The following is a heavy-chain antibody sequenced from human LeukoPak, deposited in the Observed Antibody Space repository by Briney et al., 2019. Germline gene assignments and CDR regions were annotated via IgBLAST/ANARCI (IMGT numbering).Heavy chain of an antibody. V-gene: IGHV4-4*07. CDR3: ARDRAGSSLRDPEWFDP. D-gene: IGHD3-3*01. CDR2: IYTSGST. J-gene: IGHJ5*02. Sequence: PSETLSLTCTVSGGSISSYYWSWIRQPAGKGLEWIGRIYTSGSTNYNPSLKSRVTMSVDTSKNQFSLKLSSVTAADTAVYYRARDRAGSSLRDPEWFDPWGQGTLVTVSS. CDR1: GGSISSYY.